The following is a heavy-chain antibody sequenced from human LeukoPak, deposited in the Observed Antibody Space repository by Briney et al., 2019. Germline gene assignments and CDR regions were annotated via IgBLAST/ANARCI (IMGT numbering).Heavy chain of an antibody. CDR3: ARDDSSGYFDP. D-gene: IGHD3-22*01. J-gene: IGHJ5*02. CDR2: IYYSGST. V-gene: IGHV4-39*07. Sequence: PSETLSLTCAVSGGSLSSSSYYWGWIRQPPGKALEWIGSIYYSGSTYYNPSLKSRVTISVDTSKNQFSLKLSSVTAADTAVYYCARDDSSGYFDPWGQGTLVTVSS. CDR1: GGSLSSSSYY.